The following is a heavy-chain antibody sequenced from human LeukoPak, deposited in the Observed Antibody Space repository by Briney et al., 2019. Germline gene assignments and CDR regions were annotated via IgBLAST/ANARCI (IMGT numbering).Heavy chain of an antibody. Sequence: ASVKVSCKASGGTFSSYAISWVRQAPGQGLEWMGRINPNSGGTNYAQKFQGRVTMTRDTSISTAYMELSGLRSDDTAVYYCARDYYGSGSFESDYWGQGTLVTVSS. CDR3: ARDYYGSGSFESDY. D-gene: IGHD3-10*01. J-gene: IGHJ4*02. V-gene: IGHV1-2*06. CDR1: GGTFSSYA. CDR2: INPNSGGT.